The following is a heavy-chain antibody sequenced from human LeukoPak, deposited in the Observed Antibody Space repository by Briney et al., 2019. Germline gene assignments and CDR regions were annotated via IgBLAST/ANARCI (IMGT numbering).Heavy chain of an antibody. V-gene: IGHV3-23*01. CDR1: GVSFSSYA. D-gene: IGHD3-3*01. CDR2: INGSGGST. Sequence: PAGTLRLTCAVSGVSFSSYALSWVRQAPGKGLEWVAEINGSGGSTYYADSKKGRFTTSGDTTKNTLYMQINSLRAEPTAVYYSATSAGRITIFGLVTLHPHYYYGMDVWGQGTTVTVSS. CDR3: ATSAGRITIFGLVTLHPHYYYGMDV. J-gene: IGHJ6*02.